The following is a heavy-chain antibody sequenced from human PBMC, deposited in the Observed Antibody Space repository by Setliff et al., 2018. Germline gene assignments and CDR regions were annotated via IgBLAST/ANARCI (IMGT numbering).Heavy chain of an antibody. CDR1: GGSISSYY. CDR3: AREHGYSYGQTYHYYGMDV. CDR2: IYYSGST. J-gene: IGHJ6*02. Sequence: PSETLSLTCTVSGGSISSYYWSWIRQPPGKGLEWIGYIYYSGSTNYNPSLKSRVTISVDTSKNQFSLKLSSVTAADTAVYYCAREHGYSYGQTYHYYGMDVWGQGTTVTVSS. D-gene: IGHD5-18*01. V-gene: IGHV4-59*01.